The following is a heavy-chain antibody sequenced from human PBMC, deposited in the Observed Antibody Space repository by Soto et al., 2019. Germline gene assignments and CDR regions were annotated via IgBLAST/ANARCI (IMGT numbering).Heavy chain of an antibody. CDR3: ARPRYDSTGTPFDH. J-gene: IGHJ4*02. D-gene: IGHD3-22*01. Sequence: GGSLRLSCAASGFTFSSYWLHWVRQAPGRGLVWVSGINTDGGSTDYADSVKGRFIISRDNAKNTLYLQMNSLRAEDTAVYYCARPRYDSTGTPFDHWGLGTLVTVSS. CDR2: INTDGGST. CDR1: GFTFSSYW. V-gene: IGHV3-74*01.